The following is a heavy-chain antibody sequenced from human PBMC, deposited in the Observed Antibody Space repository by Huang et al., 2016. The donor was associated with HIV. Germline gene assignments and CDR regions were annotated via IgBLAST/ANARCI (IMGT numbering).Heavy chain of an antibody. V-gene: IGHV1-46*01. CDR2: INPRGGST. CDR3: ARVRCSSTSCYGMDV. Sequence: QVQLVQSGAEVKKPGASVKVSCKASGYTFTSYYMHWVRQAPGQGLEWRGIINPRGGSTSDAQKFQGRVTMTRDTSTSTVDMELSSLRSEDTAVYYCARVRCSSTSCYGMDVWGQGTTVTVSS. J-gene: IGHJ6*02. CDR1: GYTFTSYY. D-gene: IGHD2-2*01.